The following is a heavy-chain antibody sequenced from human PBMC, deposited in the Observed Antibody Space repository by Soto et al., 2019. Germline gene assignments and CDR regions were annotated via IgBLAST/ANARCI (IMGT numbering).Heavy chain of an antibody. D-gene: IGHD3-3*01. Sequence: SVKVSCKASGYTFSSYGITWVRQAPGQVLEWMGWISADNGNTKYAQKLQGRLTMTTDTSTRTAYMELRSLTSDDTAGYYCARDATQIFEWLLRDYWRPGPLFNVCS. V-gene: IGHV1-18*01. CDR3: ARDATQIFEWLLRDY. CDR1: GYTFSSYG. CDR2: ISADNGNT. J-gene: IGHJ4*02.